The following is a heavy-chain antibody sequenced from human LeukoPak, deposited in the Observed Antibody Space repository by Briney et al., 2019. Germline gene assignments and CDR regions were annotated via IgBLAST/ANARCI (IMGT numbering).Heavy chain of an antibody. Sequence: PSETLSLTCTASGGSISSSSYYWGWIRQPPGKGLEWIGSIYYSGSTYYNPSLKSRVTISVDTSKNQFSLKLSSVTAADTAVYYCARQRGWFGEFYMDVWGKGTTVTISS. CDR1: GGSISSSSYY. J-gene: IGHJ6*03. CDR3: ARQRGWFGEFYMDV. D-gene: IGHD3-10*01. V-gene: IGHV4-39*01. CDR2: IYYSGST.